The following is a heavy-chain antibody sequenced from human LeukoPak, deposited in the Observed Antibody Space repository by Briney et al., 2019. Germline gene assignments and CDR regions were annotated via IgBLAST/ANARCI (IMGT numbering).Heavy chain of an antibody. CDR3: AKDGVAVAGNYYYYYYMDV. J-gene: IGHJ6*03. Sequence: GGSLRLSCAASGFAVSSSYMSWVRQAPGKGPEWVSVIYSGGTTNYADSVKGRFTISRDNSKNSLYLQMNSLRTEDTALYYCAKDGVAVAGNYYYYYYMDVWGKGTTVTVSS. D-gene: IGHD6-19*01. CDR1: GFAVSSSY. V-gene: IGHV3-53*05. CDR2: IYSGGTT.